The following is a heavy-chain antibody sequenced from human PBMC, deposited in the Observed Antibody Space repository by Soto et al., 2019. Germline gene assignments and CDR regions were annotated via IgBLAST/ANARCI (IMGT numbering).Heavy chain of an antibody. CDR1: GYFFTTYW. Sequence: EPMKICCKVSGYFFTTYWSRWVRQMHGKGLEWMGIIHPGDSDIRYSPPFQGQVTIVADRSISTAYLQWSSLKASDTAMYYCARPYCSGGRCYPNYFDYWGQGTLVTVSS. CDR2: IHPGDSDI. D-gene: IGHD2-15*01. J-gene: IGHJ4*02. CDR3: ARPYCSGGRCYPNYFDY. V-gene: IGHV5-51*01.